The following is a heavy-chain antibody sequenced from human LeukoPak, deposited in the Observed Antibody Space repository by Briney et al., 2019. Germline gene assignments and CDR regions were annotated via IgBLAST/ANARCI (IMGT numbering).Heavy chain of an antibody. J-gene: IGHJ6*02. CDR1: GGSISSGDYY. D-gene: IGHD1-26*01. CDR3: ARESRSKNYYYYYGMDV. V-gene: IGHV4-30-4*01. CDR2: IYYSGST. Sequence: SETLFLTCTVSGGSISSGDYYWSWIRQPPGKGLEWIGYIYYSGSTYYNPSLKSRVTISVDTSKNQFSLKLSSVTAADTAVYYCARESRSKNYYYYYGMDVWGQGTTVTVSS.